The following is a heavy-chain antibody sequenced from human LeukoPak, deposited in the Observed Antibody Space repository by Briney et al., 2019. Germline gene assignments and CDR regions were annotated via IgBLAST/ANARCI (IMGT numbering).Heavy chain of an antibody. CDR3: AKADVYDILTGYDYFDY. D-gene: IGHD3-9*01. CDR1: GFTFDDYA. Sequence: GGSLRLPCAASGFTFDDYAMHWVRQAPGKGLEWVSGISWNRGSIGYAGSVKGRFTISRDNAKNSLYLQMNSLRAEDTALYYCAKADVYDILTGYDYFDYWGQGTLVTVSS. J-gene: IGHJ4*02. V-gene: IGHV3-9*01. CDR2: ISWNRGSI.